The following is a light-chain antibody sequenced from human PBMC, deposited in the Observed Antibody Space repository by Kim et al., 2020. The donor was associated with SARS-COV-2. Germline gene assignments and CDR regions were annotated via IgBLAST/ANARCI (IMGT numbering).Light chain of an antibody. CDR1: NIGSKN. J-gene: IGLJ2*01. CDR2: RDS. V-gene: IGLV3-9*01. CDR3: QVWDSSLVV. Sequence: VARGQTARITCGRNNIGSKNVHWYQQKPGQAPVLVIYRDSNRPSGIPERFSGSNSGNTATLTISRAQAGDEADYYCQVWDSSLVVFGGGTQLTVL.